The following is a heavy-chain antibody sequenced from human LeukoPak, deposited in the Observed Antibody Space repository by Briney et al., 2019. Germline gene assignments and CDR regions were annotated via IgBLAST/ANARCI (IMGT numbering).Heavy chain of an antibody. CDR3: ARHPSLPYFDY. Sequence: PSETLSLTCTVSGGSISSSSYYWGWIRQPPGKGLEWIGSLYYSGSTYYNPSLRSRVTISVDTSKNQFSLKLSSVTAADTAVYYCARHPSLPYFDYWGQGTLVTVSS. J-gene: IGHJ4*02. D-gene: IGHD1-26*01. V-gene: IGHV4-39*01. CDR2: LYYSGST. CDR1: GGSISSSSYY.